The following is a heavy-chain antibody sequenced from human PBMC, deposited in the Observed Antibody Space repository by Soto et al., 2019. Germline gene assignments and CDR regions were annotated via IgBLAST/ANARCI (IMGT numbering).Heavy chain of an antibody. CDR2: IYYSGST. CDR3: ARDGATGRYYGMDV. V-gene: IGHV4-59*01. D-gene: IGHD1-26*01. J-gene: IGHJ6*02. CDR1: GGSISSYY. Sequence: SETLSLTCTVSGGSISSYYWSWIRQPPGKGLEWIGYIYYSGSTNYNPSLKSRVTISVDTSKNQFSLKLSSVTAADTAVYYCARDGATGRYYGMDVWGQGPRSPSP.